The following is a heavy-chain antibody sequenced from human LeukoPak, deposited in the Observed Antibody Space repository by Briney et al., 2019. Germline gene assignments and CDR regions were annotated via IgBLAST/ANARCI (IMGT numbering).Heavy chain of an antibody. CDR3: ARAPYCTNGVCPPYYYYYMDV. CDR2: TYYRSNWYN. D-gene: IGHD2-8*01. V-gene: IGHV6-1*01. Sequence: SQTLSLTCAISGDSVSSNSAAWNCIRQSPSRGLEWLGRTYYRSNWYNDYAVSVKSRITINPDTSKSQFSLQLNSVTPEDTAVYYCARAPYCTNGVCPPYYYYYMDVWGKGTTVTVSS. J-gene: IGHJ6*03. CDR1: GDSVSSNSAA.